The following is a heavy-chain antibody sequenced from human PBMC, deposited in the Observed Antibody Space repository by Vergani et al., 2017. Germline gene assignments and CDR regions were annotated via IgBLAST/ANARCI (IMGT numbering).Heavy chain of an antibody. V-gene: IGHV1-69*01. D-gene: IGHD3-22*01. CDR3: VNGYYYDQSGLASFDY. Sequence: QVQLVQSGAEVKKPGSSVKVSCKASGGTFRTYAIIWVRQAPGQGLEWMGGILPMFGTANYGQKFQGRVTISADESTRTAYMEVSSLTAEDTAIYFCVNGYYYDQSGLASFDYWGQGTLVTVSS. CDR1: GGTFRTYA. J-gene: IGHJ4*02. CDR2: ILPMFGTA.